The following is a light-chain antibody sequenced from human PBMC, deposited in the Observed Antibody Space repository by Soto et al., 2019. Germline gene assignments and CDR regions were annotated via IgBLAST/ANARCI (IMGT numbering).Light chain of an antibody. J-gene: IGLJ2*01. V-gene: IGLV2-14*01. Sequence: QSVLTQPASVSGSPGQSITISCTGTSSDVGGYTYVSWYQQHPGKAPKLMLYDVSNRPTGVSNRFSGSKSGNTASLTISGLQAEDEADYYCSSYTSSSTVVFGGGTKLTVL. CDR3: SSYTSSSTVV. CDR2: DVS. CDR1: SSDVGGYTY.